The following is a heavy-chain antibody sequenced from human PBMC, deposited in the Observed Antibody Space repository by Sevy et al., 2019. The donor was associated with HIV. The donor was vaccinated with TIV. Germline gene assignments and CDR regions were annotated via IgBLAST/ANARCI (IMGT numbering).Heavy chain of an antibody. CDR2: IIPIFGTA. V-gene: IGHV1-69*06. Sequence: ASVKVSCKASGGTFSSYAISWVRQAPGQGLEWMGGIIPIFGTANYAKKFQGRVTITADKSTSTDYMGLSSLRSEETAVYYCASMGAYIGSGAFDIWGQGTMVTVSS. CDR1: GGTFSSYA. J-gene: IGHJ3*02. CDR3: ASMGAYIGSGAFDI. D-gene: IGHD3-16*01.